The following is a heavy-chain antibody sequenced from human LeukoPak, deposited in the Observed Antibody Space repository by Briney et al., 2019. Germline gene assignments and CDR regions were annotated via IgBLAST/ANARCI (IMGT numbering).Heavy chain of an antibody. V-gene: IGHV3-11*04. D-gene: IGHD5-18*01. CDR2: ISSSGSTI. CDR1: GFTFSDYY. J-gene: IGHJ4*02. Sequence: PWGSLRLSCAASGFTFSDYYMSWIRQAPGKGLEWVSYISSSGSTIYYADSVKGRFTISRDNAKNSLYLHMNSLRAEDTAVYYCARRLDPGTAMATFDYWGQGTLVTVSS. CDR3: ARRLDPGTAMATFDY.